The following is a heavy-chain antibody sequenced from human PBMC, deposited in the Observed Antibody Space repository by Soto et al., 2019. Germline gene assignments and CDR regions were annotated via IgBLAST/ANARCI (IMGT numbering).Heavy chain of an antibody. CDR1: GYTFTSYY. Sequence: ASVKVSCKASGYTFTSYYMHWVRQAPGQGLEWMGWINPNSGGTNYAQKFQGWVTMTRDTSTSTAYMELSRLRSDDTAVYYCARSGSPYGDYVYWGQGTLVTVSS. J-gene: IGHJ4*02. D-gene: IGHD4-17*01. CDR3: ARSGSPYGDYVY. V-gene: IGHV1-2*04. CDR2: INPNSGGT.